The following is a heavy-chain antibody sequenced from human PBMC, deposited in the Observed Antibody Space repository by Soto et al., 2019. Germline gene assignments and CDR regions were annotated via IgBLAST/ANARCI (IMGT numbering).Heavy chain of an antibody. J-gene: IGHJ5*02. V-gene: IGHV4-30-4*01. D-gene: IGHD3-10*01. CDR3: ARRGSGSLGWFDP. CDR2: IYYSGAT. CDR1: GGPINSVDYY. Sequence: PAETLSLTCTISGGPINSVDYYWSWIRQPPGKGLEWIGFIYYSGATYYNPSLKSRVSISGDTSKNQFSLKLSSVTAADTAVYYCARRGSGSLGWFDPWGPGTLVTVSS.